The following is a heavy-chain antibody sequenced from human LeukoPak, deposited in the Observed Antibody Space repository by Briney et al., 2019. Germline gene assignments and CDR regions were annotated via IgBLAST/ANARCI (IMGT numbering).Heavy chain of an antibody. Sequence: GGSLRLSCAASGFTFSSYGMHWVRQAPGKGLEWVAVISYDGSNKYYADSVKGRFTISRDNSKNTLYLQMNSLRAEDTAVYYCAKDRAEYYYDSSGYAYWGQGTLVTVSS. CDR2: ISYDGSNK. CDR1: GFTFSSYG. V-gene: IGHV3-30*18. CDR3: AKDRAEYYYDSSGYAY. D-gene: IGHD3-22*01. J-gene: IGHJ4*02.